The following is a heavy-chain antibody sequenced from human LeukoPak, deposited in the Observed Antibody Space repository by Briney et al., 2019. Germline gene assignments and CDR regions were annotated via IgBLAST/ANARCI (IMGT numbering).Heavy chain of an antibody. Sequence: PSETLSLTCTVSGGSISSYYWSWIRQPPGKGLEWIGYIYYSGSTNYNPSLKSRVTISVDTSKNKFSLKLSSVTAADTAVYYCAREKGIAVAGYYYYGMDVWAKGPRSPSP. J-gene: IGHJ6*02. D-gene: IGHD6-19*01. CDR2: IYYSGST. CDR1: GGSISSYY. CDR3: AREKGIAVAGYYYYGMDV. V-gene: IGHV4-59*01.